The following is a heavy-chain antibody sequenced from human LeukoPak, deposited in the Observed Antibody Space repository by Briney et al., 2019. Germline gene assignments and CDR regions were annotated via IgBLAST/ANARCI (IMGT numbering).Heavy chain of an antibody. CDR3: AKRPTIPPHYSTTRNYFETKAHFDY. V-gene: IGHV3-43*01. Sequence: PGGSLRLSCEGSGFTFDDYTMHWVRQAPGKGLERVSLINRGGSTTVYAESVKGRFTISRDNSKNSLYLQMNSLRPEDTALYYCAKRPTIPPHYSTTRNYFETKAHFDYWGQGTLVTVSS. CDR2: INRGGSTT. CDR1: GFTFDDYT. J-gene: IGHJ4*02. D-gene: IGHD1-26*01.